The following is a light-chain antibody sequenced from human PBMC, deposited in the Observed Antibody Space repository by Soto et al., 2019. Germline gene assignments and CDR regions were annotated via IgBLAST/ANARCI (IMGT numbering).Light chain of an antibody. CDR1: SSDVGSYNR. V-gene: IGLV2-18*02. Sequence: QSVLTQPPSVSGSPGQSVTISCTGTSSDVGSYNRVSWYQQSPGTAPKLMIYGVTNRPSGVPDRFSGSKSGNTASLIISGLQAEDEADYYCSSYTSSSTYVFGTGTKVTVL. CDR3: SSYTSSSTYV. J-gene: IGLJ1*01. CDR2: GVT.